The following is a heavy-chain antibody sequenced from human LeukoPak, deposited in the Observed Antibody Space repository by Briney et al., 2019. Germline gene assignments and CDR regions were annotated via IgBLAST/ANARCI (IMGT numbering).Heavy chain of an antibody. V-gene: IGHV1-18*01. D-gene: IGHD5-18*01. CDR2: ISAYNGNT. Sequence: ASVKVSCKASGYTFTSYGISWVRQAPGQGLEWMGWISAYNGNTNYAQKLQGRVTMTTDTSTSTAYMELRSLRSDDTAVYYCARVLRGYSYGPPDYWGQGTLVTVSS. CDR1: GYTFTSYG. J-gene: IGHJ4*02. CDR3: ARVLRGYSYGPPDY.